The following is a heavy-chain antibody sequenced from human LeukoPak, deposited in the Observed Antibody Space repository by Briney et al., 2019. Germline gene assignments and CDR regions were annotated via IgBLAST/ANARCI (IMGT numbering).Heavy chain of an antibody. V-gene: IGHV4-31*03. CDR2: IYYSGST. Sequence: SETLSLTCTVSGGSISSGGYYWSWIRQHPGKGLEWIGYIYYSGSTYYNPSLKSRVTISVDTSKNQFSLKLSSVTAADTAVYYCARLYSSSWYWSDPWGQGTLVTVSS. J-gene: IGHJ5*02. CDR3: ARLYSSSWYWSDP. CDR1: GGSISSGGYY. D-gene: IGHD6-13*01.